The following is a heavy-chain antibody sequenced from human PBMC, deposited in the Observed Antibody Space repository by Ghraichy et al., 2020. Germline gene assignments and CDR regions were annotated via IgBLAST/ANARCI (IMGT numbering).Heavy chain of an antibody. Sequence: LSLTCAASGFTFSSYAMSWVRQAPGKGLEWVSAISGSGGSTYYADSVKGRFTISRDNSKNTLYLQMNSLRAEDTAVYYCAKDVYLTASHENYWGQGTLVTVSS. V-gene: IGHV3-23*01. CDR3: AKDVYLTASHENY. CDR1: GFTFSSYA. J-gene: IGHJ4*02. CDR2: ISGSGGST. D-gene: IGHD2-21*02.